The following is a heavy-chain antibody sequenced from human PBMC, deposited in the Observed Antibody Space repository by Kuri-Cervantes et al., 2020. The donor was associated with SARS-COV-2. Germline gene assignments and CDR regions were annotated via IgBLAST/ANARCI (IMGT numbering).Heavy chain of an antibody. D-gene: IGHD3-22*01. CDR2: ISGSGGST. CDR1: GFTFSSYA. Sequence: ESLKISCAASGFTFSSYAMSWVRQAPGKGLEWVSAISGSGGSTYYADSVKGRFTISRDNSKNTLYLQMNSLRAEDTAVYYCPNLQWLLIDDAFDIWGQGTMVTVSS. V-gene: IGHV3-23*01. CDR3: PNLQWLLIDDAFDI. J-gene: IGHJ3*02.